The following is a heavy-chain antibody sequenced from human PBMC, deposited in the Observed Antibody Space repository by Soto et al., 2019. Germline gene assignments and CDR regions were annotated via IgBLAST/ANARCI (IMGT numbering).Heavy chain of an antibody. J-gene: IGHJ6*02. Sequence: GGSLRLSCAESGFTFSSYGLHWVRQAPGTGLEWVAVIWYDGSNKYYADSVKGRFTISRDNSKNTLYLQMNSLRAEDTAVYYCASNYGMDVWGQGTTVTVSS. CDR3: ASNYGMDV. CDR2: IWYDGSNK. V-gene: IGHV3-33*01. CDR1: GFTFSSYG.